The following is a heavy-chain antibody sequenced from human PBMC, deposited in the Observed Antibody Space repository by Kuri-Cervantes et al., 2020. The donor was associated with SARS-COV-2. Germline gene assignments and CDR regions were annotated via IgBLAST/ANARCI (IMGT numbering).Heavy chain of an antibody. V-gene: IGHV4-39*01. CDR3: ARGPPNYDFWSGYKSAFDY. D-gene: IGHD3-3*01. J-gene: IGHJ4*02. Sequence: SETLSLTCTVSGGSISSDNYYWGWIRQISGKGLEWIGSISHRGRTNYNPSLKGRVTISVDTSKNQFSLKLSSVTAADTAVYYCARGPPNYDFWSGYKSAFDYWGQGTLVTVSS. CDR2: ISHRGRT. CDR1: GGSISSDNYY.